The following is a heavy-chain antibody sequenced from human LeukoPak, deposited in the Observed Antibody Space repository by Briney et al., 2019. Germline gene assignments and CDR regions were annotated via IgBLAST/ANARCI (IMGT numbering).Heavy chain of an antibody. CDR3: ARGAPRGERLGWFDP. Sequence: SETLSLTCTVSGGSISRSSYYWGWIRQPPGKGLQWIGSIYYSDSGKMYYNPSLKSRVTISVDTSKNQFSLKLSSVTAADTAVYYCARGAPRGERLGWFDPWGQGTLVTVSS. J-gene: IGHJ5*02. CDR1: GGSISRSSYY. D-gene: IGHD1-26*01. CDR2: IYYSDSGKM. V-gene: IGHV4-39*01.